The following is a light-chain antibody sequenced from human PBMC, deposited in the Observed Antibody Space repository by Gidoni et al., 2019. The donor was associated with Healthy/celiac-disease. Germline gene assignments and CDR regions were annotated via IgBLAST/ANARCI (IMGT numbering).Light chain of an antibody. CDR2: DGS. CDR3: QVWDSSSDHVV. V-gene: IGLV3-21*03. J-gene: IGLJ2*01. CDR1: NIGSKS. Sequence: SYVLTQPPSAPVPPGKTARITCGGNNIGSKSVHWYPQKPGQAPVLVVYDGSDRPSGIPERLSGSNSGKAATLTISRVEAGDEGDYYCQVWDSSSDHVVFGGGTKLTVL.